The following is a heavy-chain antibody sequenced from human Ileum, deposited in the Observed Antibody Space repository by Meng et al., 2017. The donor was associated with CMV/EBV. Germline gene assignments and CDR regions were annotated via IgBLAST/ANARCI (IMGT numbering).Heavy chain of an antibody. V-gene: IGHV2-5*02. J-gene: IGHJ5*02. Sequence: HSTLQGPVPRCVNTAQTFTLAGGVVGFSLTTIGLGVGCIRQPPGKGLEWLAFIYWDDHERYSPSLKNRPTITKDTSKKQVVLTMTNMYPVDTATYFCAHRAYIPGAGTPHTNWFDPWGQGILVTVSS. CDR2: IYWDDHE. CDR3: AHRAYIPGAGTPHTNWFDP. D-gene: IGHD6-13*01. CDR1: GFSLTTIGLG.